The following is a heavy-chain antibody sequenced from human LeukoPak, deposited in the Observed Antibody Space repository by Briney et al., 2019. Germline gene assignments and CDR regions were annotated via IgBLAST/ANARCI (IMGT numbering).Heavy chain of an antibody. V-gene: IGHV3-43D*03. Sequence: PGGSLRLSCAASGMTFSSHWMSWVRQAPGKGLEWVSLISWDGGSTYYADSVKGRFTISRDNSKNSLYLQMNSLRAEDTALYYCAKDIREKDAEYFQHWGQSTLVTVSS. CDR2: ISWDGGST. CDR3: AKDIREKDAEYFQH. D-gene: IGHD1-26*01. J-gene: IGHJ1*01. CDR1: GMTFSSHW.